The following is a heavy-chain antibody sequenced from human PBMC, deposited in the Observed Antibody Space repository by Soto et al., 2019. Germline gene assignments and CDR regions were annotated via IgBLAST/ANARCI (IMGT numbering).Heavy chain of an antibody. D-gene: IGHD2-15*01. CDR1: GGSISSYY. V-gene: IGHV4-59*01. CDR3: ARDRGLYCSGGSCSDNWFDP. J-gene: IGHJ5*02. Sequence: QVQLQESGPGLVKPSETLSLTCTVSGGSISSYYWSWIRQPPGKGLEWIGYIYYSGSTNYNPSLKSRVTISVDTSKNQFSLKLSSVTAADTAVYYCARDRGLYCSGGSCSDNWFDPWGQGTLVTVSS. CDR2: IYYSGST.